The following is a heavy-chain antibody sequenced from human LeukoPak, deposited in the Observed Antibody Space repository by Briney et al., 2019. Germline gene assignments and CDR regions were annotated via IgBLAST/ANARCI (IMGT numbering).Heavy chain of an antibody. CDR1: GFTFSSYW. Sequence: SGGSLRLSRAASGFTFSSYWMHWVRQAPGKGLVWASRINSDGSSTSYADSVKGRFTISRDNAKNTLYLQMNSLRAEDTAVYYCARENSGCYASDFDYWGQGTLVTLSS. D-gene: IGHD1-26*01. V-gene: IGHV3-74*01. CDR3: ARENSGCYASDFDY. CDR2: INSDGSST. J-gene: IGHJ4*02.